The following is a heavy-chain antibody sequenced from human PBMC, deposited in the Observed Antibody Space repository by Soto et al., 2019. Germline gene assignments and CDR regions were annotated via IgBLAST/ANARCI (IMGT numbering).Heavy chain of an antibody. CDR3: ARQGDIVLMVYAISSWFDP. J-gene: IGHJ5*02. V-gene: IGHV4-39*01. CDR2: IYYSGST. Sequence: PSETLSLTCTVSGGSIGSSSYYWGWIRQPPGKGLEWIGSIYYSGSTYYNPSLKSRVTISVDTSKNQFSLKLSSVTAADTAVYYCARQGDIVLMVYAISSWFDPWGQGTLVTVSS. CDR1: GGSIGSSSYY. D-gene: IGHD2-8*01.